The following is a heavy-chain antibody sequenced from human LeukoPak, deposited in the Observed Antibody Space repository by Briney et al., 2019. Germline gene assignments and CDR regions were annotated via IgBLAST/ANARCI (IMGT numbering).Heavy chain of an antibody. CDR3: ARDRGYSSGRGKDY. CDR2: IWYDGSNK. V-gene: IGHV3-33*01. CDR1: GFTFSSYG. J-gene: IGHJ4*02. D-gene: IGHD6-19*01. Sequence: PGGSLRLSCAASGFTFSSYGMHWARQAPGKGLEWVAVIWYDGSNKYYADSVKGRFTISRDNSKNTLYLQMNSLRAEDTAVYYCARDRGYSSGRGKDYWGQGTLVTVSS.